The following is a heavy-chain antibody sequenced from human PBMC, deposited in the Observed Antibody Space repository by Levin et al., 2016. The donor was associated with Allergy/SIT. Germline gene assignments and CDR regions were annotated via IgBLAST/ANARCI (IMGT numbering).Heavy chain of an antibody. D-gene: IGHD4-23*01. CDR1: GFTFSSYW. J-gene: IGHJ6*03. CDR2: INSDGSST. Sequence: GESLKISCAASGFTFSSYWMHWVRQAPGKGLVWVSRINSDGSSTSYADSVKGRFTISRDNAKNTLYLQMNSLRAEDTAVYYCARDSVVTPEYYYYYMDVWGKGTTVTVSS. V-gene: IGHV3-74*01. CDR3: ARDSVVTPEYYYYYMDV.